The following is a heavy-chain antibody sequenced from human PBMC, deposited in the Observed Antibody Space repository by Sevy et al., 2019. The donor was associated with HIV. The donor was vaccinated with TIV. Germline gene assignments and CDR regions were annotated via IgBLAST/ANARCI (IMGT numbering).Heavy chain of an antibody. V-gene: IGHV1-18*01. J-gene: IGHJ5*02. CDR1: GYTFTSYG. CDR2: ISAYNGNT. CDR3: ARDARAGYCSSTSCPEGSNWFDP. D-gene: IGHD2-2*01. Sequence: ASVKVSCKASGYTFTSYGISWVRQAPGQGLEWMGWISAYNGNTNYEQKLQGRVTMTTDTSTSTAYMELRSLRSDDTAVYYCARDARAGYCSSTSCPEGSNWFDPWGQGTLVTVSS.